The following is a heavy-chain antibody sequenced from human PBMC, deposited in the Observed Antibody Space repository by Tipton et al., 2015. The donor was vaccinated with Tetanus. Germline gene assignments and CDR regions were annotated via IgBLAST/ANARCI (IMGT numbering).Heavy chain of an antibody. CDR1: GGSLRSGNYQ. J-gene: IGHJ4*02. V-gene: IGHV4-61*01. D-gene: IGHD3-3*01. CDR3: ARANYDFPKKGPFDS. CDR2: ISYSGST. Sequence: TLSLTCTVSGGSLRSGNYQWNWIRQPPGKGLEWLAYISYSGSTNSNYSLKSRITISQDTSKNQFSPKLTSVTAADTAVYYCARANYDFPKKGPFDSWGQGTLVIVSS.